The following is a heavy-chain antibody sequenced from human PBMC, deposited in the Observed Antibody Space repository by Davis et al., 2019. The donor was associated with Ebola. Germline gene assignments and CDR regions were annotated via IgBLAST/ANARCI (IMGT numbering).Heavy chain of an antibody. J-gene: IGHJ4*02. V-gene: IGHV3-23*01. D-gene: IGHD3-9*01. CDR1: GFTFSNYA. Sequence: PGGSLRLSCAASGFTFSNYAMAWVRQAPGKGLEWVSGISGSDGSTYHADSVKGRFTISRDNSKNTLSLQMNSLRAEDTAVYYCVRHGPQRYFDWLLGAFDYWGQGTLVTVSS. CDR2: ISGSDGST. CDR3: VRHGPQRYFDWLLGAFDY.